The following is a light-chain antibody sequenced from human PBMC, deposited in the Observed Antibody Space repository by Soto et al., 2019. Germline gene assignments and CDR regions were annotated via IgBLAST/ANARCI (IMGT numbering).Light chain of an antibody. CDR2: EVN. Sequence: QSALTQPPSVSGSPGQSVTISCTGTSSDVGSYNRVPWYQQPPGTAPKLMIFEVNNRPSGVPDRFSGSKSGNTASLTISGLQPEDDADYYCSSYTSSSTHVFGTGTKLTVL. J-gene: IGLJ1*01. CDR1: SSDVGSYNR. CDR3: SSYTSSSTHV. V-gene: IGLV2-18*02.